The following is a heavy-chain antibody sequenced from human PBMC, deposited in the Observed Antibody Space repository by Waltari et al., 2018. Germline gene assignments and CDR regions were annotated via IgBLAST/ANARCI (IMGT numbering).Heavy chain of an antibody. Sequence: QVQLVESGGGVVQPGRSLRLSCAASGFTFSSYAMHWVRHAPGKGLEWVAVISADGSNKYYADSVKGRFTISRENYKNTLYLQMNSLRAEDTAVYYCARRGTGTTRAYYYGMDVWGQGTTVTVSS. CDR3: ARRGTGTTRAYYYGMDV. D-gene: IGHD1-7*01. CDR2: ISADGSNK. J-gene: IGHJ6*02. V-gene: IGHV3-30-3*01. CDR1: GFTFSSYA.